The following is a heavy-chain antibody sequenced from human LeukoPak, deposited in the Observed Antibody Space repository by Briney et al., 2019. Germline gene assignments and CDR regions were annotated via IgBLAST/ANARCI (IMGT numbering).Heavy chain of an antibody. CDR3: ARGIAAAGTLNWYFDL. Sequence: ASVKLSCKASGYTFTSDYMHWVRQAPGQGLEWMGIINPRGGSTSYAQRFQGRGTMTRDTSTSTVYMELSSLRSEDTAVYYCARGIAAAGTLNWYFDLWGRGTLVTVSS. CDR2: INPRGGST. J-gene: IGHJ2*01. CDR1: GYTFTSDY. V-gene: IGHV1-46*01. D-gene: IGHD6-13*01.